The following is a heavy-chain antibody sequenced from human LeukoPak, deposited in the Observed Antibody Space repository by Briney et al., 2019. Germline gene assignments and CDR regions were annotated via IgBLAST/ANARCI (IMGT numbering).Heavy chain of an antibody. CDR1: GYSISSGYY. V-gene: IGHV4-38-2*01. Sequence: PSETLSLTCAVSGYSISSGYYWGWIRQPPGKGLEWIGSIYHSGSTYYNPSLKSRVTISVDTSKNQFSLKLSSVTAADTAVYYCAGVVERYYFDYWSQGTLVTVSS. D-gene: IGHD2-15*01. J-gene: IGHJ4*02. CDR2: IYHSGST. CDR3: AGVVERYYFDY.